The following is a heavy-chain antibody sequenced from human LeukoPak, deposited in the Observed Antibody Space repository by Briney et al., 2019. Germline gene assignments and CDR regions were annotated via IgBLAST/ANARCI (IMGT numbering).Heavy chain of an antibody. D-gene: IGHD3-10*01. V-gene: IGHV4-59*01. CDR3: ARGKYSAKYGSGSYYNRNGAFDI. Sequence: SETLSLTCTVSGGSISSYYWSWIRQPPGKGLEWIGYIYYSGSTNYSPSLKSRVTISVDTSKNQFSLKLSSVTAADTAVYYCARGKYSAKYGSGSYYNRNGAFDIWGQGTMVTVSS. CDR2: IYYSGST. CDR1: GGSISSYY. J-gene: IGHJ3*02.